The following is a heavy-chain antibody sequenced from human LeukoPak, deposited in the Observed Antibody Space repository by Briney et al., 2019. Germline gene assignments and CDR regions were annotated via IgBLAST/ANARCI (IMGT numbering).Heavy chain of an antibody. CDR2: IYSGGST. V-gene: IGHV3-66*01. D-gene: IGHD2-2*01. Sequence: GGSLRLSCAASGFTVSSNYMSWVRQAPGKGLEWVSVIYSGGSTYYADSVKGRFTISRDNSKNTLYLQMNSLRAEDTAVYYCATNSIVPTALYYYYYMDVWGKGTTVTVSS. CDR1: GFTVSSNY. CDR3: ATNSIVPTALYYYYYMDV. J-gene: IGHJ6*03.